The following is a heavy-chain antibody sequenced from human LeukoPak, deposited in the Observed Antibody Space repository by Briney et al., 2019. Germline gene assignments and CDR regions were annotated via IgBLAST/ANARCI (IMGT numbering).Heavy chain of an antibody. J-gene: IGHJ3*02. V-gene: IGHV5-51*01. CDR3: ARGSPVPSGSYRSAFDI. CDR2: IYPGDSDT. D-gene: IGHD1-26*01. Sequence: GESLKISCKGSGYSFTSYWIGWVRQMPGKGLEWMGIIYPGDSDTRYSPSFQGQVTISADKSISTAYLQWSSLKASDTAMYYCARGSPVPSGSYRSAFDIWGQGTMVTVSS. CDR1: GYSFTSYW.